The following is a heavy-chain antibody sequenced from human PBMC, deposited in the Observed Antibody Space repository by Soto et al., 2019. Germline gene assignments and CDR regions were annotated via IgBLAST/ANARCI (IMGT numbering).Heavy chain of an antibody. Sequence: EVHLLQSGGGLVQPGGSLRLSCAASGFSFSSFALSWVRQSPGKGLEWVAAVSGRGGDTYYANSVKGRFTISRDNSQNTLFLQMNSLRAEDSAIYYGAKDPTYDFWSGFSAVYFYYWGQGTLVTVSS. CDR2: VSGRGGDT. CDR3: AKDPTYDFWSGFSAVYFYY. J-gene: IGHJ4*02. CDR1: GFSFSSFA. D-gene: IGHD3-3*01. V-gene: IGHV3-23*01.